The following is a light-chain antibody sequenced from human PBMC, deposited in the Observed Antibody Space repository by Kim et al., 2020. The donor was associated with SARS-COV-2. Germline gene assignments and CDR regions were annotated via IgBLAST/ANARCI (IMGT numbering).Light chain of an antibody. CDR2: GAS. CDR1: QSVSSN. J-gene: IGKJ1*01. V-gene: IGKV3-15*01. CDR3: QQYNNWPPWT. Sequence: SPGERAPLSCRASQSVSSNLAWYQQKPGQAPRLRIYGASTRATGIPARFSGSGSGTEFTLTISSLQSEDFAVYYCQQYNNWPPWTFGQGTKVDIK.